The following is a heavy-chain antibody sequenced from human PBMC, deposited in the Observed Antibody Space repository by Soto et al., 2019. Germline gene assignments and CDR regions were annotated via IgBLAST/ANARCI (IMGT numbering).Heavy chain of an antibody. CDR3: ARHAVVIGAFDI. J-gene: IGHJ3*02. CDR2: IGTAGDT. CDR1: GFTFSSYD. Sequence: GESLKISCAASGFTFSSYDMHWVRQATGKGLEWVSAIGTAGDTYYPGSVKGRFTISRENAKNSLYLQMNSLRAGDTAVYYCARHAVVIGAFDIWGQGTMVTVSS. V-gene: IGHV3-13*01. D-gene: IGHD3-22*01.